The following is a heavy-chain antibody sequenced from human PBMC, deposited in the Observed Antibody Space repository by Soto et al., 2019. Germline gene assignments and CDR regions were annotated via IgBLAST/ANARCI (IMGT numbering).Heavy chain of an antibody. CDR3: ARTPINSSSWYYFDY. Sequence: QVQLQQWGAGLLKPSETLSLTCAVYGGSFSGYYWSWIRQPPGKGREWIGEFNHSGSTNYNPSLKSRVTISVDTSKNQFSLKLSSVTAADTAVYYCARTPINSSSWYYFDYWGQGTLVTVSS. CDR1: GGSFSGYY. D-gene: IGHD6-13*01. CDR2: FNHSGST. V-gene: IGHV4-34*01. J-gene: IGHJ4*02.